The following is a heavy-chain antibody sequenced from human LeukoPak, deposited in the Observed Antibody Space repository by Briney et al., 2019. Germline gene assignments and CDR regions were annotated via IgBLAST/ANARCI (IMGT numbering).Heavy chain of an antibody. CDR1: GGSISSGGYS. CDR2: INHSGST. Sequence: PSQTLSLTCAVSGGSISSGGYSWSWIRQPPGKGPEWIGEINHSGSTNYNPSLKSRVTISVDTSKNQFSLKLSSVTAADTAVYYCAVNNYGLTLDYWGQGTLVTVSS. J-gene: IGHJ4*02. CDR3: AVNNYGLTLDY. D-gene: IGHD4-17*01. V-gene: IGHV4-30-2*01.